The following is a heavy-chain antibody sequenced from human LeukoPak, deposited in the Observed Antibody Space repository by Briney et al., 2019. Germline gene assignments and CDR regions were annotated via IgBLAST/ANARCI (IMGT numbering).Heavy chain of an antibody. CDR1: GCTFTDYY. J-gene: IGHJ4*02. CDR2: IIPILGIA. CDR3: ASRSGYDNQFDY. Sequence: SVKVPCKVSGCTFTDYYMHWVQQAPGQGLEWMGRIIPILGIANYAQKFQGRVTITADKSTSTAYMELSSLRSEDTAVYYCASRSGYDNQFDYWGQGTLVTVSS. V-gene: IGHV1-69*02. D-gene: IGHD5-12*01.